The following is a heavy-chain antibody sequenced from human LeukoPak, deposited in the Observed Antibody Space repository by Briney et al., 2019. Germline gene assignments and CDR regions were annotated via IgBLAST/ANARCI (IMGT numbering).Heavy chain of an antibody. V-gene: IGHV3-48*01. CDR1: GFTFSSYS. CDR2: ISSSSTI. Sequence: GGSLRLSCVASGFTFSSYSMNWVRQAPGKGLEWVSYISSSSTIYYADSVKGRFTISRDNAKNSLHLQMNSLRAEDTAVYYCASRNEVVDYWGQGTLVTVSS. CDR3: ASRNEVVDY. J-gene: IGHJ4*02. D-gene: IGHD1-14*01.